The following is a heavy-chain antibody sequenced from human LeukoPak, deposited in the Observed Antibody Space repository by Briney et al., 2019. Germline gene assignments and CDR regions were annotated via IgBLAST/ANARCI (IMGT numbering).Heavy chain of an antibody. CDR3: ARGLVGQIAQAVFDT. CDR1: GGSISSYY. J-gene: IGHJ5*02. V-gene: IGHV4-4*07. CDR2: IYITGNT. D-gene: IGHD2-15*01. Sequence: SQTLSLTCTVSGGSISSYYWSWIRQPAGKGLEWIGRIYITGNTNYNASLKSRVTMPIDPPKNQFSLQLGSVTAADTAVYYCARGLVGQIAQAVFDTWGQGTLVTVSS.